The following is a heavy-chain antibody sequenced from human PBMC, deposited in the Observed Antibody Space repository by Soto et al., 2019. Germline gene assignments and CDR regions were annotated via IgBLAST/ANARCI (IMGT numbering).Heavy chain of an antibody. CDR1: GFTFNIYR. D-gene: IGHD1-26*01. V-gene: IGHV3-7*01. CDR3: AGEYGIHHHYYALNV. J-gene: IGHJ6*02. CDR2: IKRDGSEK. Sequence: GGSLRLSCAASGFTFNIYRMSWVLQAPGKGPEWVANIKRDGSEKNYVDSVKGRFTISRDNAKKLVYLQMNSLRAEDTAVDYCAGEYGIHHHYYALNVPAHTTTV.